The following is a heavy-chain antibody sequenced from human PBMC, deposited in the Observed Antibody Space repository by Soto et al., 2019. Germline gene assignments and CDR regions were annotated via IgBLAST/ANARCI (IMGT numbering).Heavy chain of an antibody. V-gene: IGHV3-23*01. Sequence: GESLKISCAASGFTFSSYAMSWVRQAPGKGLEWVSAISGSGGSTYYADSVKGRFTISRDNSKNTLYLQMNSLRAEDTAVYYCANLYYYDSSGYSGYFDYWGQGTLVTVSS. D-gene: IGHD3-22*01. CDR2: ISGSGGST. CDR1: GFTFSSYA. J-gene: IGHJ4*02. CDR3: ANLYYYDSSGYSGYFDY.